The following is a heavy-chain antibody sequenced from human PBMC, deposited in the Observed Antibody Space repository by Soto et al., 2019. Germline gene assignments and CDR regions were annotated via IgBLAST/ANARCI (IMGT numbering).Heavy chain of an antibody. V-gene: IGHV1-69*02. D-gene: IGHD3-10*01. CDR3: ASLMSSGYYYGMDV. CDR1: GGTFCSYT. J-gene: IGHJ6*02. CDR2: IIPILGIT. Sequence: QVQLVQSGAEVKKPGSSVKVSCKGSGGTFCSYTISWVRQAPGQGLEWMGRIIPILGITKYAQKFQGRVTITADKSTSTAYMELSSLRSEDTAVYYCASLMSSGYYYGMDVWGQGTTVTVSS.